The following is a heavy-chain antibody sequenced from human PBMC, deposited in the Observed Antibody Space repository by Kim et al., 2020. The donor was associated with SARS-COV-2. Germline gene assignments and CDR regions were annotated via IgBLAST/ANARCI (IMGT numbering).Heavy chain of an antibody. D-gene: IGHD6-13*01. CDR3: ARDRVAADGFVYYFDY. CDR2: ISSSSSYI. V-gene: IGHV3-21*01. CDR1: GFTFSSYS. Sequence: GGSLRLSCAASGFTFSSYSMNWVRQAPGKGLEWVSSISSSSSYIYYADSVKGRFTISRDNAKNSLYLQMNSLRAEDTAVYYCARDRVAADGFVYYFDYWGQGTLVTVSS. J-gene: IGHJ4*02.